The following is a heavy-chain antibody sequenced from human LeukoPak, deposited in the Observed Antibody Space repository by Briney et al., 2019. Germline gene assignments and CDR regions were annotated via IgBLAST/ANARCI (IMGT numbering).Heavy chain of an antibody. V-gene: IGHV4-4*07. J-gene: IGHJ5*02. CDR3: VRDELRTTYRFSWDP. CDR1: GGSIGFYF. Sequence: SETLSLTCTVSGGSIGFYFWSWIRQSAGKGLEWIGRINGNGVTNNNPSLKSRLTMSVDTSKNQSSPNLRSVTAADTSVYYCVRDELRTTYRFSWDPWGQGILVTV. CDR2: INGNGVT. D-gene: IGHD3-16*02.